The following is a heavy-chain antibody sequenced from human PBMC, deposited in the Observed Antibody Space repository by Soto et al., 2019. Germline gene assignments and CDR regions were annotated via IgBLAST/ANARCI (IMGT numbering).Heavy chain of an antibody. J-gene: IGHJ4*02. CDR1: GFSLSTGGVG. D-gene: IGHD4-17*01. Sequence: QITLKESGPTLVKPTQTLTLTCTLSGFSLSTGGVGVGWIRQSPGKALEWLAVIYWDDVKHYSPSLERRLTITKDTSESEVVLTMTNMDPVDTATYYCVRKGSGDYALDYWGQGILVTVSS. CDR3: VRKGSGDYALDY. V-gene: IGHV2-5*02. CDR2: IYWDDVK.